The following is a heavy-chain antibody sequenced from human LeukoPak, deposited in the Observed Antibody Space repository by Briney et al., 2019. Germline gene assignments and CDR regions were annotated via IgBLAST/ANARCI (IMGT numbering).Heavy chain of an antibody. V-gene: IGHV4-4*07. CDR2: MYTSGST. J-gene: IGHJ5*02. CDR1: GGSISSYY. CDR3: ARVNYDFWSGYYNPSDNWFDP. D-gene: IGHD3-3*01. Sequence: SETLSLTCTVSGGSISSYYWSWIRQPAGKGLEWIGRMYTSGSTNYNPSLKSRVTMSVDTSKNKFSLKLSSVTAADTAVYYCARVNYDFWSGYYNPSDNWFDPWGQGTLVTVSS.